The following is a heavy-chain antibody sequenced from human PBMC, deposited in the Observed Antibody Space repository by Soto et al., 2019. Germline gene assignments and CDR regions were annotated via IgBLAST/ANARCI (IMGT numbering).Heavy chain of an antibody. D-gene: IGHD5-12*01. Sequence: ESGGGVVQPGRSLRLSCAASGFTFSSYAMHWVRQAPGKGLEWVAVISYDGSNKYYADSVKGRFTISRDNSKNTLYLQMNSLRAEDTAVYYCARAGWLRTPYYFDYWGQGTLVTVSS. CDR3: ARAGWLRTPYYFDY. CDR2: ISYDGSNK. CDR1: GFTFSSYA. V-gene: IGHV3-30-3*01. J-gene: IGHJ4*02.